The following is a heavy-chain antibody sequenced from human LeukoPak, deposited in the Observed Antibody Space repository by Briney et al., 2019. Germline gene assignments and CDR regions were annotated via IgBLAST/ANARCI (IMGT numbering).Heavy chain of an antibody. CDR1: GGSISSYY. J-gene: IGHJ6*03. V-gene: IGHV4-59*01. CDR3: ARGPYSSSWSLTYYYYMDV. Sequence: SETLSLTCTVSGGSISSYYWSWIRQPPGKGLEWIGYIYYSGSTNYNPSLKSRVTISVDTSKNQFSLKLSSVTAADTAVYYCARGPYSSSWSLTYYYYMDVWGKGTTVTVSS. D-gene: IGHD6-13*01. CDR2: IYYSGST.